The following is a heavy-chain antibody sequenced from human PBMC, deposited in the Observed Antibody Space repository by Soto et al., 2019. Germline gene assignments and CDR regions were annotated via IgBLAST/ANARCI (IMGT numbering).Heavy chain of an antibody. CDR2: INHSGST. Sequence: SETLSLTCAVYGGTFSGYYCSWIRQPPGKGLEWIGEINHSGSTNYNPSLKSRVTISVDTSKNQFSLKLSSVTAADTAVYYCARCVGLLPVQVDQNWFDPWGQGTLDTVSS. V-gene: IGHV4-34*01. J-gene: IGHJ5*02. CDR1: GGTFSGYY. CDR3: ARCVGLLPVQVDQNWFDP. D-gene: IGHD1-26*01.